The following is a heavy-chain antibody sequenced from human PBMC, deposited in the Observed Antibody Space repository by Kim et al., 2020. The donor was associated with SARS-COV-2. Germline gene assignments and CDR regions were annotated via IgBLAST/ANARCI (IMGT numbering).Heavy chain of an antibody. V-gene: IGHV1-69*13. Sequence: SVKVSCKASGGTFSSYAIRWVRQAPGQGLEWMGGIIPIFGTANYAQKFQGRVTITADESTSTAYMELSSLRSEETAVYYFAGAHDYGDYATGGWFDAWGQGTLVTVSS. D-gene: IGHD4-17*01. CDR1: GGTFSSYA. CDR3: AGAHDYGDYATGGWFDA. J-gene: IGHJ5*02. CDR2: IIPIFGTA.